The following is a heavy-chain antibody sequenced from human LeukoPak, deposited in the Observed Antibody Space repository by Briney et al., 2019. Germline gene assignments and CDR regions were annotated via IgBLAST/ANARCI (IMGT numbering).Heavy chain of an antibody. J-gene: IGHJ4*02. Sequence: AGGSLRLSCAASGFTFSTYDMHWVRQATGKGLEWVSGINPAGDTYYPGSVKGRFTISREDAKNSFYLQMNSLIVGDTAVYYCARGLSGWYPIGGIDYWGQGTLVTVSS. V-gene: IGHV3-13*04. CDR3: ARGLSGWYPIGGIDY. CDR1: GFTFSTYD. CDR2: INPAGDT. D-gene: IGHD6-19*01.